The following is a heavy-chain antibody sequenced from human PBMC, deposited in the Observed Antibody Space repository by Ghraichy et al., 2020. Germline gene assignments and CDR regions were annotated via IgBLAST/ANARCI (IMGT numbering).Heavy chain of an antibody. CDR2: INHSGST. D-gene: IGHD2-2*01. CDR3: SRGYWRRGYCSSTSCYGTFDY. J-gene: IGHJ4*02. V-gene: IGHV4-34*01. Sequence: SETLSLTCAVSGGSFSGYYWSWIRQPPGKGLEWVWEINHSGSTNYNPSLTSRVTISVDTSKNQFPLTLSPVTAADTAVYYCSRGYWRRGYCSSTSCYGTFDYWGQGTLVTVSS. CDR1: GGSFSGYY.